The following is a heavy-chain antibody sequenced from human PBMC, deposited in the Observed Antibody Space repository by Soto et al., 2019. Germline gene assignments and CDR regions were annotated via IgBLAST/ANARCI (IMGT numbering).Heavy chain of an antibody. CDR2: TYYRSKWYI. CDR3: AREGITMVRGAKTYYYGMDV. D-gene: IGHD3-10*01. CDR1: GDSVSSITAA. J-gene: IGHJ6*02. Sequence: PSQTLSLTCAISGDSVSSITAAWNWIRQSPSRGLEWLGRTYYRSKWYIDYAVSVKSRITVRPDTSKNQFSLQLNSVTPEDTAVYYCAREGITMVRGAKTYYYGMDVWGQGTTVTVS. V-gene: IGHV6-1*01.